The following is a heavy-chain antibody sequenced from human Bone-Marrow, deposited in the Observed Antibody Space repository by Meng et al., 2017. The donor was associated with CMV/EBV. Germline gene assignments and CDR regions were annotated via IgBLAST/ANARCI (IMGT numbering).Heavy chain of an antibody. D-gene: IGHD3-22*01. Sequence: GGSLRLSCAASGFTFSNAWMSWVRQAPGKGLEWVGRIKSKTDGGTTDYAAPVKGRFTISRDDSKNTLYLQMNSLKTEDTAVYYCTTEGGMIVELYYFDYWGQGTLVTFSS. J-gene: IGHJ4*02. CDR2: IKSKTDGGTT. CDR3: TTEGGMIVELYYFDY. CDR1: GFTFSNAW. V-gene: IGHV3-15*01.